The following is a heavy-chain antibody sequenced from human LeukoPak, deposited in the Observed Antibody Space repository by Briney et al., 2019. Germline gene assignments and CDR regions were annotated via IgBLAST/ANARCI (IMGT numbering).Heavy chain of an antibody. CDR1: GGSVSSGSYY. J-gene: IGHJ4*02. CDR3: ARNYYGDSDY. V-gene: IGHV4-61*01. CDR2: IYYSGST. Sequence: SETLSLTCTVSGGSVSSGSYYWSWIRQPPGKGLEWIGYIYYSGSTNYNPSLRSRVTISVDTSKNQFSLKLSSVTAADTAVYYCARNYYGDSDYWGQGTLVTVSS. D-gene: IGHD4-17*01.